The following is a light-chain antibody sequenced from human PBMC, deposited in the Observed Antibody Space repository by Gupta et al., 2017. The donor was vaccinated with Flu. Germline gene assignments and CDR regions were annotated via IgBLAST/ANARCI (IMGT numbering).Light chain of an antibody. CDR1: SSDVGGYNY. CDR3: SSYTSSSTPLYV. CDR2: EVS. V-gene: IGLV2-14*01. J-gene: IGLJ1*01. Sequence: QSALTQPASVSGSPGQSITISCTGTSSDVGGYNYVSWYQHHPGKAPKLMIDEVSNRPSGVSNRFSGSKSGNTASLTISGLQAEDEADYYCSSYTSSSTPLYVFGTGTKVTVL.